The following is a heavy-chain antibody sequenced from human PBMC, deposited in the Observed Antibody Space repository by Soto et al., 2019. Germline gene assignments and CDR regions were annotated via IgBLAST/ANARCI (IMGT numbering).Heavy chain of an antibody. V-gene: IGHV4-31*03. CDR2: IYYSGST. Sequence: SETLSLTCTVSGGSISSGGYYWSWIRQHPGKGLEWIGYIYYSGSTYYNPSLKSRVTISVDTSKNQFSLKLSSVTAADTAVYYCARSAAGSYYYYGMDVWGQGTTVTVSS. D-gene: IGHD6-13*01. CDR3: ARSAAGSYYYYGMDV. J-gene: IGHJ6*02. CDR1: GGSISSGGYY.